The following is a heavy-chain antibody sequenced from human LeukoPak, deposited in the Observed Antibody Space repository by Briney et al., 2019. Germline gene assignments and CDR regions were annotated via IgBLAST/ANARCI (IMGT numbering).Heavy chain of an antibody. J-gene: IGHJ3*02. V-gene: IGHV3-21*01. Sequence: GGSLRLSCAGSGFTFNNYHINWVRQAPGKGLEWVSSISSSGIYIYYADSVKGRFTISRDNAKNSLYLQMNSLRAEDTAVYYCARAIAYCGGDACFSIWGQGTMVTVSS. CDR1: GFTFNNYH. CDR3: ARAIAYCGGDACFSI. CDR2: ISSSGIYI. D-gene: IGHD2-21*02.